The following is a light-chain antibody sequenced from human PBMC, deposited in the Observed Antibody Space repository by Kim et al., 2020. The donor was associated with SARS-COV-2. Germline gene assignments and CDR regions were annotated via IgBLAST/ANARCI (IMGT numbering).Light chain of an antibody. CDR3: QVWDSSSDHPDVV. CDR2: YDS. CDR1: NSGSKS. J-gene: IGLJ2*01. V-gene: IGLV3-21*04. Sequence: SYELTQPPSVSVAPGKTARITCGGNNSGSKSVHWYQQKPGQAPVLVIYYDSDRPAGIPERFTGSHSGNTANLPISRVEAGDEADYYCQVWDSSSDHPDVVFGGGTKLTVL.